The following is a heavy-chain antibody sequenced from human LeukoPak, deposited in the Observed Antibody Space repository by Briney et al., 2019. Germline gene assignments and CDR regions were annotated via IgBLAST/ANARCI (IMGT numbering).Heavy chain of an antibody. V-gene: IGHV3-13*01. CDR3: ARAVYSGGMRGAFDI. Sequence: GGSLRLSCAASGFTFIDYDMHWVRQVIGKGLEWVSAIGIRGDTHYSGSVKGRFTISRENAESSLYLQMNSLRAEDTAVYYCARAVYSGGMRGAFDIWGQGTMVTVSS. CDR1: GFTFIDYD. D-gene: IGHD2-15*01. CDR2: IGIRGDT. J-gene: IGHJ3*02.